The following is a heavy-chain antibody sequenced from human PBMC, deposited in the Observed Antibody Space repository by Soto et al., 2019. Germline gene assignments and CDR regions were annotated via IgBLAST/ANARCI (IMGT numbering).Heavy chain of an antibody. CDR2: ISSNSSTI. CDR1: GFIFDDYG. V-gene: IGHV3-48*02. D-gene: IGHD3-3*01. CDR3: ARESRFLEWLSLNWFDP. Sequence: GGSLRLSCAASGFIFDDYGMSWVRQGPGKGLEWVSCISSNSSTIDYADSVKGRFTISRDNAKNSLYLQMNSLRDEDTAVYYCARESRFLEWLSLNWFDPWGQGTLVTVSS. J-gene: IGHJ5*02.